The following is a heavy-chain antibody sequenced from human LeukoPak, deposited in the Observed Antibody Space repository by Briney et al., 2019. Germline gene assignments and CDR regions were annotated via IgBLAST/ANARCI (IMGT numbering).Heavy chain of an antibody. D-gene: IGHD6-19*01. J-gene: IGHJ4*02. Sequence: GGSLRLSCAASGFTFSSYALSWVRQAPGKGLEWVANITPDGSQKYYVDSVRGRFTISRDNGKNSLYLQMNSLRAEDTAVYYCADPDSGWGQGTLVTVSS. CDR3: ADPDSG. V-gene: IGHV3-7*01. CDR1: GFTFSSYA. CDR2: ITPDGSQK.